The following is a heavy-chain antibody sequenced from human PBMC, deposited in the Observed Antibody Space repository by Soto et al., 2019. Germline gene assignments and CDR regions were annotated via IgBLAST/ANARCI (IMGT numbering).Heavy chain of an antibody. J-gene: IGHJ5*02. D-gene: IGHD4-17*01. Sequence: SETLSLTCAVSGGSISSGGYSWSWIRQPPGKGLEWIGYIYHSGSTYYNPSLKSRVTISVDRSKNQFSLKLGSVTAADTAVYYCARARRATVTSDWFDPWGQGTLVTVSS. CDR1: GGSISSGGYS. V-gene: IGHV4-30-2*01. CDR2: IYHSGST. CDR3: ARARRATVTSDWFDP.